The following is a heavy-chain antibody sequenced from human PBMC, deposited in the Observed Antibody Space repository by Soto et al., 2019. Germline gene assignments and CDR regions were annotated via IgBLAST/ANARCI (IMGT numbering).Heavy chain of an antibody. CDR1: GFTFDDYA. CDR2: INWSGGSI. Sequence: GGSLRLSCAVSGFTFDDYAMHWVRQTPGKGLEWVSGINWSGGSIAYADSVKGRFTISRDNAKNSLFLQMNSVRAEDTALYYCAKDAKRYQQLPRVAFDMWGQGTMVTVSS. CDR3: AKDAKRYQQLPRVAFDM. V-gene: IGHV3-9*01. D-gene: IGHD2-2*01. J-gene: IGHJ3*02.